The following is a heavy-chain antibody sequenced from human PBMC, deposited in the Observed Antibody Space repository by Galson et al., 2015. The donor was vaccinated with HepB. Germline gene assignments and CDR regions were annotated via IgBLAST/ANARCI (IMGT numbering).Heavy chain of an antibody. CDR2: ISYDGSNK. Sequence: SLRLSCAASGFTFSSYAMHWVRQAPGKGLEWVAVISYDGSNKYYADSVKGRFTISRDNSKNTLYLQMNSLRAEDTAVYYCARDGVRSSSWYLQPVDYWGQGTLVTVSS. V-gene: IGHV3-30*04. CDR1: GFTFSSYA. J-gene: IGHJ4*02. CDR3: ARDGVRSSSWYLQPVDY. D-gene: IGHD6-13*01.